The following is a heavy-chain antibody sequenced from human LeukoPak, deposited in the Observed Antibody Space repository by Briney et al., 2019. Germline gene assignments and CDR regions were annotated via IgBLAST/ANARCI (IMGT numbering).Heavy chain of an antibody. CDR2: MSYDGSDK. CDR3: ARGPRRLQIGPFDY. V-gene: IGHV3-30*01. J-gene: IGHJ4*02. D-gene: IGHD3-10*01. CDR1: GFTFSSYN. Sequence: GGSLRLSCAASGFTFSSYNIHWVREAPGKGLEWVAVMSYDGSDKYYADSVKGRFTISRDNSRTTVYLQMNSLRAEDTAVYYCARGPRRLQIGPFDYWGQGTLVTVSS.